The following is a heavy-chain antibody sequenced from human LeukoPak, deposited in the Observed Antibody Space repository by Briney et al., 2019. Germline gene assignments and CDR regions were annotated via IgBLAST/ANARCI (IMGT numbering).Heavy chain of an antibody. D-gene: IGHD2-15*01. CDR2: INSDGSST. CDR3: AKGSAGYCSGGVCYTFDY. Sequence: GGSLRLSCAASGFTFSSYWMHWVHQAPGKGLVWVSRINSDGSSTSYADSVKGRFTISRDNAKNTLYLQMNSLRAEDTAVYYCAKGSAGYCSGGVCYTFDYWGQGTLVTVSS. V-gene: IGHV3-74*01. J-gene: IGHJ4*02. CDR1: GFTFSSYW.